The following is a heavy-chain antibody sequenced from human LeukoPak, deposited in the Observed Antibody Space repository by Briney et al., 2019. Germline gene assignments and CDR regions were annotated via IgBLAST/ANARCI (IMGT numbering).Heavy chain of an antibody. D-gene: IGHD3-10*01. J-gene: IGHJ4*02. CDR2: IFPSGGEI. Sequence: PGGSLRLSCAASGFTFSTFAMIWVRQPPGKGLEWVSSIFPSGGEIHYADSVRGRFTISRDNSKSTLSLQMNSLRAEDTAVYYCAKAYRGEFDYWGQGTLVTVSS. V-gene: IGHV3-23*01. CDR1: GFTFSTFA. CDR3: AKAYRGEFDY.